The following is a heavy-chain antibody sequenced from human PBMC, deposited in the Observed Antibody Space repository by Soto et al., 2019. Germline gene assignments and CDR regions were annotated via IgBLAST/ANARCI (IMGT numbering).Heavy chain of an antibody. J-gene: IGHJ6*02. CDR2: IIPIFGTA. D-gene: IGHD1-1*01. CDR1: GGTFSSYA. V-gene: IGHV1-69*06. CDR3: ARGLESNDVSSVGMDV. Sequence: QVQLVQSGAEVKKPGSSVKVSCKASGGTFSSYAISWVRQAPGQGLEWMGGIIPIFGTANYAQKFKGRVTISAGKGTSTAYMELRSMRSEDTAVYYCARGLESNDVSSVGMDVWGQGTTVTVS.